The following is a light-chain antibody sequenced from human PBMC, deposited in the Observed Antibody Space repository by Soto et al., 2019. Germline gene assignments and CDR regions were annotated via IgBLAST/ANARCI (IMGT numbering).Light chain of an antibody. Sequence: QSALTQPRSASGTPGQRVTISCSGSSSNIGSNYVYWYQQLPGTAPKLLIYRNNQRPSGVPDRFSGSKSGTSASLAISGLRSEDEADFYCAAWDDSLSGVVFGGGTKVTVL. CDR2: RNN. J-gene: IGLJ2*01. V-gene: IGLV1-47*01. CDR1: SSNIGSNY. CDR3: AAWDDSLSGVV.